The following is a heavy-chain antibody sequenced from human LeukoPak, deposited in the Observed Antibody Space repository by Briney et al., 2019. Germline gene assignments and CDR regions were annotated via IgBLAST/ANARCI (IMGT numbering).Heavy chain of an antibody. Sequence: GGSLRLSCAASGFTFSSYWMHWVRQAPGKGLVWLSRLSTDGSSASYADSVKGRITISRDNAKNTVYLQMGSLRAEDTALYYCVRSLYRSRTDDWGQGTLVTVSS. CDR2: LSTDGSSA. J-gene: IGHJ4*02. CDR3: VRSLYRSRTDD. V-gene: IGHV3-74*01. D-gene: IGHD2-15*01. CDR1: GFTFSSYW.